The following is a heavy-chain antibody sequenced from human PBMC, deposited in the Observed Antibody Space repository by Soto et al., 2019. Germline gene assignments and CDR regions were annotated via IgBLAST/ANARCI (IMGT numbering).Heavy chain of an antibody. CDR2: IYPGDSDT. V-gene: IGHV5-51*01. Sequence: GSLKISCKGSGYSFTSYWIGWVRQMPGKGLEWMGIIYPGDSDTRYSPSFQGQVTISADKSISTAYLQWSSLKASDTAMYYCARLVTMVRGPTAFDIWGQGTMVTV. J-gene: IGHJ3*02. D-gene: IGHD3-10*01. CDR1: GYSFTSYW. CDR3: ARLVTMVRGPTAFDI.